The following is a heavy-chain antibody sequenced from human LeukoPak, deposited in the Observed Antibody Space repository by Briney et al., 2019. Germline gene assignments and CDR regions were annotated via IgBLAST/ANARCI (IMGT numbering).Heavy chain of an antibody. Sequence: GGSLRLSCAASGFTFSSYAMHWVRQAPGKGLEWVAVISYDGSNKYYADSVKGRFTISRDNSKNTLYLQMNSLRAEGTAVYYCARAYYDSSGYPAYFDYWGQGTLVTVSS. CDR1: GFTFSSYA. V-gene: IGHV3-30-3*01. CDR3: ARAYYDSSGYPAYFDY. CDR2: ISYDGSNK. J-gene: IGHJ4*02. D-gene: IGHD3-22*01.